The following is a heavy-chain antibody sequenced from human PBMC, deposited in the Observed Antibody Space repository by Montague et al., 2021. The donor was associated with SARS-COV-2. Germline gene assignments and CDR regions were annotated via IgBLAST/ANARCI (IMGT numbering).Heavy chain of an antibody. CDR3: VRGKRLPGNYYFDY. Sequence: SETLSLTCTVSGGSITIYNHYWTWIRQPPGKGLEWIGSIYYSGSTYYNPSLESRVTMSADTSKYQFFLRVTSVTAADTAVYYCVRGKRLPGNYYFDYWGQGFLVTVSS. CDR2: IYYSGST. CDR1: GGSITIYNHY. D-gene: IGHD6-25*01. J-gene: IGHJ4*02. V-gene: IGHV4-39*02.